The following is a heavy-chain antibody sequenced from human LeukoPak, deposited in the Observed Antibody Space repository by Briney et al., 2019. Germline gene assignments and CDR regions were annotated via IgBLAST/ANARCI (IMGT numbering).Heavy chain of an antibody. D-gene: IGHD3-22*01. CDR1: GFIYSNYD. Sequence: KPGGSLRLSCAASGFIYSNYDMNWVRQAPGKGLERVSYISGSGSYIDYADSVKGRFTISRDNAENSLYLQMNSLRAEDTAVYYCARGHSSGYYPKYWGQGTLVTVSS. CDR2: ISGSGSYI. CDR3: ARGHSSGYYPKY. J-gene: IGHJ4*02. V-gene: IGHV3-11*06.